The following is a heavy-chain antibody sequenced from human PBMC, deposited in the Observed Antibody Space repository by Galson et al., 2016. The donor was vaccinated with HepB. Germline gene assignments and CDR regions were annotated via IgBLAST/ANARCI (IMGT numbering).Heavy chain of an antibody. V-gene: IGHV3-74*01. CDR1: GFAFSNYW. Sequence: SLRLSCAASGFAFSNYWMHWVRQVPGKGLVWVSRINGAGSSTNYADSVKGRFTITRDNSKNTLFLQMNSLRAEDTAVYYCAKDPRWLQQGFKYYFDYWGQGTLVTVSS. CDR3: AKDPRWLQQGFKYYFDY. CDR2: INGAGSST. D-gene: IGHD5-24*01. J-gene: IGHJ4*02.